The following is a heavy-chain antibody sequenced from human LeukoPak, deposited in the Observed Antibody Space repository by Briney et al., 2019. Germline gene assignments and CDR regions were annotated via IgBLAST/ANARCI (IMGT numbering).Heavy chain of an antibody. V-gene: IGHV4-59*01. CDR2: IYYSGST. CDR1: GGSISSYY. Sequence: SETLSLTCTVSGGSISSYYWSWTRQPPGKGLEWIGYIYYSGSTNYNPSLKSRVTISVDTSKNQFSLKLSSVTAADTAVYYCARTSGSYYLFDYWGQGTLVTVSS. CDR3: ARTSGSYYLFDY. J-gene: IGHJ4*02. D-gene: IGHD1-26*01.